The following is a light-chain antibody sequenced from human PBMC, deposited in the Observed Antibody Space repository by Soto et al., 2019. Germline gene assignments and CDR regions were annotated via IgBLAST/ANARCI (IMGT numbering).Light chain of an antibody. V-gene: IGLV1-44*01. Sequence: QSVLTQPPSASGTPGQRVTISCSGTTSNIGSKTVNWYQQLPGTAPKLLIHSNNQWPSGVTDRFSGSKSGTSASLANSGLQSEDEAHYYCAAWDDSLNGVVFGGGTKLTVL. CDR2: SNN. CDR1: TSNIGSKT. CDR3: AAWDDSLNGVV. J-gene: IGLJ2*01.